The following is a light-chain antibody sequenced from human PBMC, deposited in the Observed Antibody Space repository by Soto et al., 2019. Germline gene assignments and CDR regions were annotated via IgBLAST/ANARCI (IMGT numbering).Light chain of an antibody. Sequence: EIVMTQSPATLSVSPGERATLSCKASQSVSSNLAWYQPKPGQAPRLLIYGASTRATGIPARFSGSGSGREFTLTISSLQSEDFAVYYCQQYNNWPLTFGGGTKVEIK. CDR3: QQYNNWPLT. V-gene: IGKV3D-15*01. J-gene: IGKJ4*01. CDR2: GAS. CDR1: QSVSSN.